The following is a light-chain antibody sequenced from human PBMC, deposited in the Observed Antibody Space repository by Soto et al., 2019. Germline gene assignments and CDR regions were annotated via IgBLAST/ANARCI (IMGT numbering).Light chain of an antibody. CDR2: VAS. V-gene: IGKV3-15*01. Sequence: EIVMTQSPATLSVSPGERATLACRARQSVSSNLACYQQKPGQAPRLLIYVASTRATGIPARFSGSGSGPEFTLTISSLQSEDFAVYYYQQYNNWPPYTFGQGTKLEIK. CDR3: QQYNNWPPYT. J-gene: IGKJ2*01. CDR1: QSVSSN.